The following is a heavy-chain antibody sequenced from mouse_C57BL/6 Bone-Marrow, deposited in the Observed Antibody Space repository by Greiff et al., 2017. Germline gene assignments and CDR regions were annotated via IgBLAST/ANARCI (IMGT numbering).Heavy chain of an antibody. CDR1: GYTFTSYW. CDR3: TTYYGSSSYFDY. V-gene: IGHV1-5*01. Sequence: VQLQQSGTVLARPGASVKMSCKTSGYTFTSYWMHWVKQRPGQGLEWIGAIYPGNSDTSYNQKFKGKAKLTAVTSASTAYMELSSLTNEDSAVYYCTTYYGSSSYFDYWGQGTTLTVSS. J-gene: IGHJ2*01. D-gene: IGHD1-1*01. CDR2: IYPGNSDT.